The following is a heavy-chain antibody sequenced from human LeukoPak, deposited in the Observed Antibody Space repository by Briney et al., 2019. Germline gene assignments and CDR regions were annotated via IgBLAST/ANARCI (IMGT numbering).Heavy chain of an antibody. D-gene: IGHD5-12*01. CDR1: GFTFSSYS. Sequence: GGPLRFSCAASGFTFSSYSMNWVRQAPGKGLEWVSSISSSSSYIYYADSVKGRFTISRDNAKNSLYLQMNSLRAEDTAVHYCARDGGYRAIDYWGQGTLVTVSS. CDR2: ISSSSSYI. CDR3: ARDGGYRAIDY. V-gene: IGHV3-21*01. J-gene: IGHJ4*02.